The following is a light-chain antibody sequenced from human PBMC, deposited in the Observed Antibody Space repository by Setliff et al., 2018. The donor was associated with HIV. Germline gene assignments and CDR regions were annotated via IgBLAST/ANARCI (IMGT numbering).Light chain of an antibody. J-gene: IGLJ1*01. CDR1: SCDVGDYNY. CDR3: SSYASSNSYV. Sequence: QSALAQPPSASGSPGQSVTISCTGTSCDVGDYNYVSWYQQHPGKAPKLMIYEITKRPSGVPDRFSGSKSGNTASLTVSGLQAEDEADYYCSSYASSNSYVFGTGTKV. V-gene: IGLV2-8*01. CDR2: EIT.